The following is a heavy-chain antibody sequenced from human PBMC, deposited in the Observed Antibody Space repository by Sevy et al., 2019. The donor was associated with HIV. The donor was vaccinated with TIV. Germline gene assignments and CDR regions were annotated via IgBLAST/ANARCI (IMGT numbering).Heavy chain of an antibody. D-gene: IGHD2-15*01. V-gene: IGHV3-21*01. CDR1: GFTFSSYS. CDR3: ARGSAVVPSGVY. CDR2: ISSSSSYI. J-gene: IGHJ4*02. Sequence: GGCLRLSCAASGFTFSSYSMNWVRQAPGKGLEWVSSISSSSSYIYYADSVKGRFTISRDNAKNSLYLQMNSLTAEDTAVYYCARGSAVVPSGVYWGQGTLVTVSS.